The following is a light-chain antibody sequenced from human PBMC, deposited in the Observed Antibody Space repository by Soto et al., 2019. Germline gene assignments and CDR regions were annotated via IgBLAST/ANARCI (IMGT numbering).Light chain of an antibody. Sequence: DIQMTQSPSTLSASVGDRVTITCRASQSISSWLAWYQQKPGKAPKLLIYEASSLESGVPSRFSGRESGTEFTLAISSLQHDDFATYYCQHYNSYPLTFGGGTKVEIK. CDR2: EAS. CDR3: QHYNSYPLT. J-gene: IGKJ4*01. CDR1: QSISSW. V-gene: IGKV1-5*01.